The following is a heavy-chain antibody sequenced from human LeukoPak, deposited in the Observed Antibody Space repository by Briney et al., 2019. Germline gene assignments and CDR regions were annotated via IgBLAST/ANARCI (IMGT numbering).Heavy chain of an antibody. Sequence: GGSLRLSCAASGFTFSNYHMTWIRQAPGKGLQWISFISDSGNTIYYADSVEGQFTISRDNAKNSLYLQMHSLRAEDTAMYYCARSTLPGRSGRTEFFQHWGQGTLVTVSS. V-gene: IGHV3-11*01. J-gene: IGHJ1*01. D-gene: IGHD6-19*01. CDR2: ISDSGNTI. CDR3: ARSTLPGRSGRTEFFQH. CDR1: GFTFSNYH.